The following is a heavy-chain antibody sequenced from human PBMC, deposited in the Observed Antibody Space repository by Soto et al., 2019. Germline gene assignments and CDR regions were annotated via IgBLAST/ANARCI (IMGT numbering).Heavy chain of an antibody. D-gene: IGHD1-1*01. CDR2: IKQDGSET. J-gene: IGHJ4*02. Sequence: GGSLRLSCAASGFTFSTYWMSWVRQAPGKGQEWVGNIKQDGSETSYVDSVQGRFTISRDNAKNSLYLQMYSLRAEVMAGYYGARDSGTRDYWAQGPLVTVSP. CDR3: ARDSGTRDY. CDR1: GFTFSTYW. V-gene: IGHV3-7*01.